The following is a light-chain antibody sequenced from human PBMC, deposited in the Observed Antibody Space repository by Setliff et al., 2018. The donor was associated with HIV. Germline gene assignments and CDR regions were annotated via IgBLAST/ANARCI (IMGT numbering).Light chain of an antibody. V-gene: IGKV4-1*01. J-gene: IGKJ1*01. CDR1: QSLLYTAINKNA. CDR3: QEYYSSPRT. Sequence: DIVLTQSPDFLSVSLGGRATINCRSSQSLLYTAINKNALAWYQQKPGQPPKLLIYWASTRGAGVPDRFSGSGSGTDFTLTISSLQAEDVAVYYCQEYYSSPRTFGQGTK. CDR2: WAS.